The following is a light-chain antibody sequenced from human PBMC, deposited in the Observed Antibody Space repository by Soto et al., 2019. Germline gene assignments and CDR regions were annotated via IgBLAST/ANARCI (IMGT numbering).Light chain of an antibody. CDR3: QRYGNSPIT. J-gene: IGKJ5*01. CDR1: QSVTSSY. Sequence: EIVLTQSPGTLSLSPGERATLSCRASQSVTSSYLAWYQQKPGQSPRLLIYDASNRATGIPDRFSGSGSGTDFTRTISRLEPEDFAVYYCQRYGNSPITFGQGTRLEIK. V-gene: IGKV3-20*01. CDR2: DAS.